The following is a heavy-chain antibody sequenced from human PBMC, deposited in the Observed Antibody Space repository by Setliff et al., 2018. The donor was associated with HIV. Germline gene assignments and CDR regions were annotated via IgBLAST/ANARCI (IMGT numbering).Heavy chain of an antibody. J-gene: IGHJ4*02. Sequence: GASVKVSCKASGYTFTSYGISWVRQAPGQGLEWMGWISAYNGNTNYAQKLQGRVTMTTDTSTSTAYMELRSLRSDDTAVYYCARAPMTYYDILTGFSNWGQGTLVTVSS. V-gene: IGHV1-18*01. CDR2: ISAYNGNT. CDR3: ARAPMTYYDILTGFSN. D-gene: IGHD3-9*01. CDR1: GYTFTSYG.